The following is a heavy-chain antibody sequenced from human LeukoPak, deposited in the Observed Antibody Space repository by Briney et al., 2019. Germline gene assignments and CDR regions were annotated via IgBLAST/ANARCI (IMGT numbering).Heavy chain of an antibody. CDR1: GGSISRSRYY. CDR3: ARGRLARSPYFDY. V-gene: IGHV4-61*01. D-gene: IGHD6-19*01. Sequence: SETLSLTCTVSGGSISRSRYYWSWIRQPPGKGLEWIGYIYYSGSTDYNPSLKSRVTISVETSKNQFSLNLSSVTAADTAVYYCARGRLARSPYFDYWGQGTLVTVSS. J-gene: IGHJ4*02. CDR2: IYYSGST.